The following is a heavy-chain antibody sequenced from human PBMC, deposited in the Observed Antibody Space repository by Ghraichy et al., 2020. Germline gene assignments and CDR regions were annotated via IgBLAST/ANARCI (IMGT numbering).Heavy chain of an antibody. V-gene: IGHV4-39*01. CDR1: GGSISSSSYY. CDR2: IYYSGST. D-gene: IGHD6-13*01. Sequence: SQTPSLTCTVSGGSISSSSYYWGWIRQPPGKGLEWIGSIYYSGSTYYNPSLKSRVTISVDTSKNQFSLKLSSVTAADTAVYYCARISSSWPTLDYWGQGTLVTVSS. CDR3: ARISSSWPTLDY. J-gene: IGHJ4*02.